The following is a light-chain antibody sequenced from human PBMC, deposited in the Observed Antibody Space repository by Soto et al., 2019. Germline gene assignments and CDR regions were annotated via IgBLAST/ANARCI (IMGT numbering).Light chain of an antibody. CDR3: CSYTSGPAYV. V-gene: IGLV2-23*01. Sequence: QSALTQPASVSGSPGQSITISCTRTSSDVGSYNLVSWYQQHPGEAPKLMIYEASKRPSGVSNRFSGSKSGSTASLTISGLQAEDEADYYCCSYTSGPAYVFGTGTKVTVL. CDR2: EAS. CDR1: SSDVGSYNL. J-gene: IGLJ1*01.